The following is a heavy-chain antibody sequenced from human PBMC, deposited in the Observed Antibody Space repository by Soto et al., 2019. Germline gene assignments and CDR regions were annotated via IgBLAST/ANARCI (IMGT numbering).Heavy chain of an antibody. CDR3: ARDFKDYDILTGYETRGYYYYGMDV. J-gene: IGHJ6*02. Sequence: SETLSLTCTVSGGSISSGGYYWSWIRQHPGKGLEWIGYIYYSGSTYYNPSLKSRVTISVDTSKNQFSLKLSSVTAADTAVYYCARDFKDYDILTGYETRGYYYYGMDVWGQGTTVTVSS. CDR1: GGSISSGGYY. D-gene: IGHD3-9*01. CDR2: IYYSGST. V-gene: IGHV4-31*03.